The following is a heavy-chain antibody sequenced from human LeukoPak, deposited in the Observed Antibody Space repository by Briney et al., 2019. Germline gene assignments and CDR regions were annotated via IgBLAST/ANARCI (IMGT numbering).Heavy chain of an antibody. V-gene: IGHV4-39*01. J-gene: IGHJ4*02. D-gene: IGHD4-17*01. CDR3: ASPYGDYVNYFDY. CDR1: GGSISSSSYY. Sequence: SETLSLTCTVSGGSISSSSYYWGWIRQPPGKGLEWIGSIYYSGSTYYNPSLKSRVTISVDTSKNQFPLKLSSVTAADTAVYYCASPYGDYVNYFDYWGQGTLVTVSS. CDR2: IYYSGST.